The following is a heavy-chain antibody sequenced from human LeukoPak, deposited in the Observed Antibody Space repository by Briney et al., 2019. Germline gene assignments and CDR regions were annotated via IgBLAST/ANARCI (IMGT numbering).Heavy chain of an antibody. CDR2: INPSGSST. J-gene: IGHJ4*02. Sequence: ASVKVSCKASGYAFTRHYMHWVRQAPGQGLEWMGLINPSGSSTIYAQKFQGRVTMTRDMSTSTDYMELSSLRSEDTAVYYCARVTGYMIEDYFDYWGQGILVTVSS. CDR3: ARVTGYMIEDYFDY. CDR1: GYAFTRHY. V-gene: IGHV1-46*01. D-gene: IGHD3-9*01.